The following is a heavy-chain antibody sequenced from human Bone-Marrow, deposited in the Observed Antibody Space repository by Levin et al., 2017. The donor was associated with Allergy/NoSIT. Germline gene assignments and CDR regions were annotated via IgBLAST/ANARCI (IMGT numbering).Heavy chain of an antibody. CDR2: INPFGGST. D-gene: IGHD3-10*01. CDR1: GYTFDDYQ. CDR3: ARRGALKFACDL. V-gene: IGHV1-46*02. Sequence: GESLKISCKTSGYTFDDYQMYWVRQVPGQGLEWLGVINPFGGSTSYLPQLQGRIVLTTDMSTATVYMELNNLRPDDTAVYYCARRGALKFACDLWG. J-gene: IGHJ2*01.